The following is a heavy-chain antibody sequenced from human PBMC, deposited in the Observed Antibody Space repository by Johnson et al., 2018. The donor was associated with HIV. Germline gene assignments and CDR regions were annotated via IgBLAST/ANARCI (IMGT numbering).Heavy chain of an antibody. CDR3: AKHSSSWYDDAFDI. V-gene: IGHV3-53*01. CDR2: VYSGGST. Sequence: VQLVESGGTLIQPGGSLRLSCAVSGFTVSSNYMSWVRQAPGKGLEWVSTVYSGGSTYYADSVKGRFTISRDNSKNTLFLQMNSLRAEDTAVYYCAKHSSSWYDDAFDIWGQGTMVTVSS. D-gene: IGHD6-13*01. J-gene: IGHJ3*02. CDR1: GFTVSSNY.